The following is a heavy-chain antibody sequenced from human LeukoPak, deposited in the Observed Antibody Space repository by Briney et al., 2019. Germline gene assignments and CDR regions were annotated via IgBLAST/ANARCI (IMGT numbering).Heavy chain of an antibody. J-gene: IGHJ3*02. Sequence: GGSLRLSCAASGFTFSSYSMNWVRQAPGKGLEWVSSISSSSSYIYYADSVKGRFTISRDNAKNSLYLQMNSLRAENTAVYYCAREVVAATVDAFDIWGQGTMVTVSS. CDR2: ISSSSSYI. D-gene: IGHD2-15*01. CDR3: AREVVAATVDAFDI. V-gene: IGHV3-21*01. CDR1: GFTFSSYS.